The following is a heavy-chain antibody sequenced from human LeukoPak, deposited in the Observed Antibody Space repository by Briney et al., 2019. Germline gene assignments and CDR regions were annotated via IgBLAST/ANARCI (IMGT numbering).Heavy chain of an antibody. D-gene: IGHD2-21*02. V-gene: IGHV3-13*01. CDR3: ARSRGDYYFDY. CDR1: GFTFSSYD. Sequence: PGGSLRLSCAASGFTFSSYDMHWVRQATGKGLEWVSAIGTAGDTYYPGSVKGRFTISRENAKNSLYLQMNSLRAGDTAVCYCARSRGDYYFDYWGQGTLVTVSS. J-gene: IGHJ4*02. CDR2: IGTAGDT.